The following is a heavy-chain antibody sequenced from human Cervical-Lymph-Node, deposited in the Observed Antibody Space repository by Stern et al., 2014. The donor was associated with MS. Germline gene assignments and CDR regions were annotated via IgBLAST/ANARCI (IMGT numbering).Heavy chain of an antibody. J-gene: IGHJ5*02. D-gene: IGHD7-27*01. CDR3: SKHSRTGWFAP. V-gene: IGHV3-30*18. CDR2: ISSQGTKT. CDR1: GRTFSGHG. Sequence: DQLVESGGGVVQPGRSLRLSCVDSGRTFSGHGMHWVRQAPGRGLEWVAVISSQGTKTHYAESLKGRFTISSDNSTNTVSLQMNSLRLEDTAVYFCSKHSRTGWFAPWGQGTLVTVAS.